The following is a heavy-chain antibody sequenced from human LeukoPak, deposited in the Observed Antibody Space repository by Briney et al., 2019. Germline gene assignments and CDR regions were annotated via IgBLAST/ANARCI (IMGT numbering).Heavy chain of an antibody. Sequence: ASVKVSCKASGYTFTSYAMNWVRQAPGQGLEWMGWINTNTGNPTYAQGFTGRFVFSLDTSVSTAYLQISSLKAEDTAVYYCARDRIVVVIGGPDAFDIWGQGTMVTVSS. CDR1: GYTFTSYA. V-gene: IGHV7-4-1*02. J-gene: IGHJ3*02. CDR2: INTNTGNP. CDR3: ARDRIVVVIGGPDAFDI. D-gene: IGHD3-22*01.